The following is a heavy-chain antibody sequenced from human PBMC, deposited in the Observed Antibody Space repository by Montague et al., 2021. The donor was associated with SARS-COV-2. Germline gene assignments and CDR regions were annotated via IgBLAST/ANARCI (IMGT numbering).Heavy chain of an antibody. CDR1: SPGTVTRNS. CDR3: AKDGEALAWGTFDI. V-gene: IGHV4-61*08. J-gene: IGHJ3*02. Sequence: SETLSLTCTVPSPGTVTRNSGADRKSTRPNTRHQLISNVDYSWKKKNNPSLESRVPISVDTSKKQFSLKVNSVTAADTAVYYCAKDGEALAWGTFDIWGQGKMGTVSS. CDR2: VDYSWKK. D-gene: IGHD3-10*01.